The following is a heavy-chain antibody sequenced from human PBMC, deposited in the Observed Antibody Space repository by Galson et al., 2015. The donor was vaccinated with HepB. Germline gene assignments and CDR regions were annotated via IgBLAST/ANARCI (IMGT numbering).Heavy chain of an antibody. Sequence: SLRLSCVASGFTFDDYAMHWVRQAPGKGLEWVSGISWNSGSIGYADSVKGRFTISRDNAKNSLYLQMNSLRAEDTALYYCARDRYPYGMNVWGQGTTVTVSS. D-gene: IGHD3-9*01. CDR2: ISWNSGSI. CDR3: ARDRYPYGMNV. J-gene: IGHJ6*02. CDR1: GFTFDDYA. V-gene: IGHV3-9*01.